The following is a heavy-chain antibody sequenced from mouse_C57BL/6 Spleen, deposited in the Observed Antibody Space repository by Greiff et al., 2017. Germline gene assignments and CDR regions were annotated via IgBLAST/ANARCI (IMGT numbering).Heavy chain of an antibody. CDR2: INYDGSST. CDR1: GFTFSDYY. D-gene: IGHD2-3*01. V-gene: IGHV5-16*01. J-gene: IGHJ4*01. CDR3: ARDGYYGGYAMDY. Sequence: EVKLVESEGGLVQPGSSMKLSCTASGFTFSDYYMAWFRQVPEKGLEWVANINYDGSSTYYLDSLKSRFIISRDNAKNILYLQMSSLKSEDTATYYCARDGYYGGYAMDYWGQGTSVTVSS.